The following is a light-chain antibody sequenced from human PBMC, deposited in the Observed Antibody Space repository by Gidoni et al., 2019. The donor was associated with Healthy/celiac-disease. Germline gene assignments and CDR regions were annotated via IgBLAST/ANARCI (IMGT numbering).Light chain of an antibody. CDR2: AAS. J-gene: IGKJ3*01. CDR3: QQYYSYPIT. V-gene: IGKV1-8*01. Sequence: AIRMTQSPSSFSASTGDRVTITCRASQGIRSYLAWYQQKPGKAPKLLIYAASTLQSGVPSRFSGSGSGTDFTLTIICLQSEDFATYYCQQYYSYPITFGPGTKVDIK. CDR1: QGIRSY.